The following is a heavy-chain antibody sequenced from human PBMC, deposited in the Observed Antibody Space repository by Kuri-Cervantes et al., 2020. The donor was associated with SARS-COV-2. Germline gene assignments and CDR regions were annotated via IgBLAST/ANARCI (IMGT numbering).Heavy chain of an antibody. V-gene: IGHV3-33*01. CDR3: AXXPGGDLLLXXYYGMDV. Sequence: GESLKISCAASGFTFSSYGMHWVRQAPGKGLEWVAVIWYDGSDKYYADSVKGRFTISRDNSKNTLYLQMNSLRAEDTAVYYCAXXPGGDLLLXXYYGMDVWGQGTTVTVSS. D-gene: IGHD2-15*01. J-gene: IGHJ6*02. CDR2: IWYDGSDK. CDR1: GFTFSSYG.